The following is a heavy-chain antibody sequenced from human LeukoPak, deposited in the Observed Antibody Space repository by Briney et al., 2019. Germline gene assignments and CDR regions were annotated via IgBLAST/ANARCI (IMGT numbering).Heavy chain of an antibody. CDR3: ARDELSTGYYDRPGY. V-gene: IGHV3-48*01. J-gene: IGHJ4*02. Sequence: GGSLRLSCAASGFTFSSYSMNWVRQAPGKGLEWVSGISWNSGSIGYADSVKGRFTISRDNSKNTLYLQMNSLRAEDTAVYYCARDELSTGYYDRPGYWGQGTLVTVSS. CDR2: ISWNSGSI. CDR1: GFTFSSYS. D-gene: IGHD3-22*01.